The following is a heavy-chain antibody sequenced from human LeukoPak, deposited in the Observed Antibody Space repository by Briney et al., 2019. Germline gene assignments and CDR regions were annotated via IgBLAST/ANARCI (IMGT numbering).Heavy chain of an antibody. V-gene: IGHV3-23*01. Sequence: GGSLRLSCAASGFTFSSSAMSWVRQVPGKGLEWVSGISASGGSTYYADTVRGRFTISRDNSKNTLYVQMNSLRDEDTAVYYSAKDQRWESPHDLDSWGQGTLVTVSS. CDR1: GFTFSSSA. D-gene: IGHD1-26*01. CDR2: ISASGGST. J-gene: IGHJ4*02. CDR3: AKDQRWESPHDLDS.